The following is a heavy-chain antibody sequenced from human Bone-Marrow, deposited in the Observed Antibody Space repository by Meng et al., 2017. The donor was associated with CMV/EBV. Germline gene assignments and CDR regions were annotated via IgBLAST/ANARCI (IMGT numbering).Heavy chain of an antibody. Sequence: SCASSGFTFSSYSMNWVRQAPGKGLEWVSSISSSSSYIYYADSVNGRFTISRDNAKNSLYLQMNSLRAEETAVDYCARDWVTGTPRDFDYWGQGTLFTVSS. CDR1: GFTFSSYS. CDR2: ISSSSSYI. J-gene: IGHJ4*02. D-gene: IGHD1-20*01. CDR3: ARDWVTGTPRDFDY. V-gene: IGHV3-21*01.